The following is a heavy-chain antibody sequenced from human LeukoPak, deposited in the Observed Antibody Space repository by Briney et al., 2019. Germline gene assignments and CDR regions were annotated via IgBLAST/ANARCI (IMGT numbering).Heavy chain of an antibody. CDR2: IDWDDDK. V-gene: IGHV2-70*16. Sequence: KPSETLSLTCTVSGDSISSYYWSWIRQPPGKALEWLARIDWDDDKLYSASLKTRLTISKDTSKNQVVLTMTNMEPVDTATYFCARIHRAVTGDWCFDYRGQGTLVTVSS. CDR1: GDSISSYYW. CDR3: ARIHRAVTGDWCFDY. D-gene: IGHD6-19*01. J-gene: IGHJ4*02.